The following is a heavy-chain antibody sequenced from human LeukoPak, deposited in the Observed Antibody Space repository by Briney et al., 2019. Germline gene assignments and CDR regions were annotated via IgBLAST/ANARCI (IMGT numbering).Heavy chain of an antibody. D-gene: IGHD6-13*01. CDR3: ARDLYSSSWYGFDY. J-gene: IGHJ4*02. CDR1: GGSISSYY. Sequence: SETLSLTCTVSGGSISSYYWSWIRQPAGKGLEWIGRIYTSGSTNYNPSLKSRVTMSVDTSKNHFSLKLSSVTAADTAVYYCARDLYSSSWYGFDYWGQGTLVTVSS. V-gene: IGHV4-4*07. CDR2: IYTSGST.